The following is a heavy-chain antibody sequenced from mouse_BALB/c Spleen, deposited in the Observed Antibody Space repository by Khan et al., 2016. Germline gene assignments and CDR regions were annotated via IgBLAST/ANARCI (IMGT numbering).Heavy chain of an antibody. D-gene: IGHD1-1*01. J-gene: IGHJ3*01. V-gene: IGHV4-1*02. CDR2: INPDSYTI. CDR1: GFDFSRYW. Sequence: EVKLLESGGGLVHPGGSLKLSYAASGFDFSRYWMSWVRQAPGKGLEWIGEINPDSYTINYTPSLKDKFIISRDNAKHTLYLQMSKVRSEDTALYYCARAGYYGYLAYWGQVTLVTVSA. CDR3: ARAGYYGYLAY.